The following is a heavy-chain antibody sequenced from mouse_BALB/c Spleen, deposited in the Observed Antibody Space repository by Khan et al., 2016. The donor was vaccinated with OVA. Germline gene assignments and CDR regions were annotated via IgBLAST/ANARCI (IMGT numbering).Heavy chain of an antibody. J-gene: IGHJ4*01. CDR1: GDSITSGF. CDR3: ARSYGSWAMDY. D-gene: IGHD1-1*01. Sequence: VQLKESGPSLVKPSQTLSLTCSVTGDSITSGFWNWIRKFLGNKFEYLGYITYSGNIYYNPSLKSRISITRDTSKSQYYLQLNSVTTEDTATYYCARSYGSWAMDYWGQGTSVTVSS. CDR2: ITYSGNI. V-gene: IGHV3-8*02.